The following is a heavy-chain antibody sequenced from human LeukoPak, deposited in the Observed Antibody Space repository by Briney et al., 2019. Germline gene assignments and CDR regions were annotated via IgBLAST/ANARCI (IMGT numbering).Heavy chain of an antibody. D-gene: IGHD2-8*01. CDR1: GYTFIGYY. J-gene: IGHJ5*02. Sequence: ASVKVSCKASGYTFIGYYMHWVRQAPGQGLEWMGWINPNSGGAKYAQKFQGRVTMTRDTSISIADMELSRLRSDDTAVYYCARDGYETSQAGVGDWFDPWGQGTLVTVSS. V-gene: IGHV1-2*02. CDR2: INPNSGGA. CDR3: ARDGYETSQAGVGDWFDP.